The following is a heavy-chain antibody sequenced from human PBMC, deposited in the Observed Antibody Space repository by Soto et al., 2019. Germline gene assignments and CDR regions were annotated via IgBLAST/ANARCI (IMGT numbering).Heavy chain of an antibody. J-gene: IGHJ4*02. Sequence: QVQLVQSGAEVKKPGASVKVSCKASGYTFSNDAITWVRQAPGQGLEWMGWVSASNGNTNYAQKFKGRVTMTKDTSTSTDYIEIRSLRYDDTAVYFCARASRYYWNYMMYWGQGTLDTVSS. V-gene: IGHV1-18*01. D-gene: IGHD1-7*01. CDR2: VSASNGNT. CDR1: GYTFSNDA. CDR3: ARASRYYWNYMMY.